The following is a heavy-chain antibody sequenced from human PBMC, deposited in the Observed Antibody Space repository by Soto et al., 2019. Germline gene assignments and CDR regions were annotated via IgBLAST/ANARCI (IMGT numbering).Heavy chain of an antibody. V-gene: IGHV3-30*18. CDR3: AEAPVARGYFDY. Sequence: QVQLVESGGGVVQPGRSLRLSCAASGFTFSSYGMHWVRQAPGKGVEWVAGISTDGSNKYYADSVKGRFTIFRDNSNNTLYLQMDRLRGEDTAVYFWAEAPVARGYFDYWGQVTLVSASS. J-gene: IGHJ4*02. CDR1: GFTFSSYG. CDR2: ISTDGSNK.